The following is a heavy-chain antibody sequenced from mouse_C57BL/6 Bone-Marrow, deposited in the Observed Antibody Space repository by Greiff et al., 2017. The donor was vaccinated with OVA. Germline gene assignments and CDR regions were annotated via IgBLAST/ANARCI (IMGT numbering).Heavy chain of an antibody. D-gene: IGHD2-3*01. CDR2: IYPGSGNT. J-gene: IGHJ4*01. V-gene: IGHV1-76*01. CDR1: GYTFTDYY. Sequence: QVQLQQSGAELVRPGASVKLSCKASGYTFTDYYINWVKQRPGQGLEWIARIYPGSGNTYYNEKFKGKATLTAEKSSSTAYMQLSSLTSEDSAVYFCAKGDDGYYVYYAMDYWGQGTSVTVSS. CDR3: AKGDDGYYVYYAMDY.